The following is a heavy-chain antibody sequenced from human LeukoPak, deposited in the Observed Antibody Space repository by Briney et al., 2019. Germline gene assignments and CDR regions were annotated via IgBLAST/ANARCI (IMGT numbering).Heavy chain of an antibody. CDR3: ARDSYYYDSSGYYYWFDP. J-gene: IGHJ5*02. V-gene: IGHV1-69*13. CDR1: GGTFSSYA. CDR2: IIPIFGTA. D-gene: IGHD3-22*01. Sequence: GASVKVSCKASGGTFSSYAISWVRQAPGQGLEWMGGIIPIFGTANYAQKFQGRVTITADESTSTAYMELSSLRSEDTAVYYCARDSYYYDSSGYYYWFDPWGQGTLVTVSS.